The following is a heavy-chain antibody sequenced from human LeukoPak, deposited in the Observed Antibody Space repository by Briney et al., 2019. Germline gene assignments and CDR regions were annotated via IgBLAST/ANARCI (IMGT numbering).Heavy chain of an antibody. CDR2: ICSNGGST. CDR3: VKLSSDFDY. CDR1: GLTFSSYA. J-gene: IGHJ4*02. Sequence: GGSLRLSCSASGLTFSSYAMHWVRQAPGKGLEYVSAICSNGGSTYYADSVKGRFTISRDNSKNTLYLQMSSLRAEDTAVYYCVKLSSDFDYWGQGTLVTVSS. V-gene: IGHV3-64D*06. D-gene: IGHD1-26*01.